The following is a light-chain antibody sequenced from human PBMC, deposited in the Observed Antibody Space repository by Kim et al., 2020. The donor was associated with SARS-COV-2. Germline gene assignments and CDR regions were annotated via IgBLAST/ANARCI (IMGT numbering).Light chain of an antibody. J-gene: IGLJ3*02. V-gene: IGLV6-57*03. CDR3: QSFDSSNLWV. Sequence: NFMLTQPPSVSESPGTTVTISCTRSGGASASFYVQWYQQRPGSAPTTVIYGANQRPPGVPDRFSASVAQSSGSASLTISGLKTEDEADYYCQSFDSSNLWVFGGGTKLTVL. CDR2: GAN. CDR1: GGASASFY.